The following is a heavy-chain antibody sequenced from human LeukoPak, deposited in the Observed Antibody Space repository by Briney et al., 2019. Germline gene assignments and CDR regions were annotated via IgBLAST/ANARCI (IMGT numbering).Heavy chain of an antibody. J-gene: IGHJ4*02. Sequence: GGSLRLSCAASGFTFSSYGIHWVRQAPGKGLEWVAVISYDGSNKYYADSVKGRFTISRDNSKNTLYLQTNSLRAEDTAVYYCAKAPIAAAGIYYFDYWGQGTLVTVSS. D-gene: IGHD6-13*01. CDR2: ISYDGSNK. V-gene: IGHV3-30*18. CDR1: GFTFSSYG. CDR3: AKAPIAAAGIYYFDY.